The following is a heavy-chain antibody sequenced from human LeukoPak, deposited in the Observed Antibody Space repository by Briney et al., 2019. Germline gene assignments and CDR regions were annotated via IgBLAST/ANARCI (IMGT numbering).Heavy chain of an antibody. Sequence: GGSLRLSCAASGFTFSSYSMNWVRQAPGKGLEWVSSISSSSSYIYYADSMKGRFTISRDNAKNTLYLQLNSLRAEDTAVYYCAKSHRGHCSTTTCDDEGDYWGQGTLVTVSS. V-gene: IGHV3-21*04. CDR1: GFTFSSYS. CDR2: ISSSSSYI. D-gene: IGHD2-2*01. J-gene: IGHJ4*02. CDR3: AKSHRGHCSTTTCDDEGDY.